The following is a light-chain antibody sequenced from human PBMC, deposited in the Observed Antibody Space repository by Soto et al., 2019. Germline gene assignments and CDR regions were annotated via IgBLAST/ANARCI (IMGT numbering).Light chain of an antibody. CDR1: QDITNY. CDR2: AAS. Sequence: DIQMTQSPSSLSASVGDRVTITCQASQDITNYLNWYQQKPGKVPKLLIYAASSLQSGTPSRFSGSGSGTDFTFTISTLQPEDFATYYCQQSYSTPWTFGQGTRVEIK. J-gene: IGKJ1*01. CDR3: QQSYSTPWT. V-gene: IGKV1-39*01.